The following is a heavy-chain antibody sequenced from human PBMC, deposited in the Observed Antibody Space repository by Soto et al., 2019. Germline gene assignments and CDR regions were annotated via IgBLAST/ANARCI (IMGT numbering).Heavy chain of an antibody. CDR1: GFTFSSYG. Sequence: QVQLVESGGGVVQPGRSLRLSCAASGFTFSSYGMHWVRQAPGKGLEWVAVISYDGSNKYYADSVKGRFTISRDNSKNTLYLQMNSLRAEDTAVYYGAKDYGVATVLFYFDYWGQGTLVTVSS. CDR2: ISYDGSNK. J-gene: IGHJ4*02. D-gene: IGHD5-12*01. CDR3: AKDYGVATVLFYFDY. V-gene: IGHV3-30*18.